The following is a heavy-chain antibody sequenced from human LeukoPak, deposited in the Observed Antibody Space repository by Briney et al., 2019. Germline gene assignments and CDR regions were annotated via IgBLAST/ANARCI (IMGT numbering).Heavy chain of an antibody. CDR3: AKDRELLWFGELLFPSDY. CDR2: LSGSGGST. D-gene: IGHD3-10*01. Sequence: PGGSLRLSCAASGFTFSNYGMSWVRQAPGKGLEWVSGLSGSGGSTYYADSVKGRFTMSRDNSKNTLYLQMNSLRAEDTSVYYCAKDRELLWFGELLFPSDYWGQGTLVTVSS. J-gene: IGHJ4*02. CDR1: GFTFSNYG. V-gene: IGHV3-23*01.